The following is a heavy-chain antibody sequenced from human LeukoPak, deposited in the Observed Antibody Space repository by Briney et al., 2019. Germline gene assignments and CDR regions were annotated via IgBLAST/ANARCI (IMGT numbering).Heavy chain of an antibody. V-gene: IGHV4-39*07. CDR1: GGSISSSSYY. J-gene: IGHJ4*02. CDR3: AGYATTVTTNDY. D-gene: IGHD4-17*01. CDR2: IYYSGST. Sequence: SETLSLTCSVSGGSISSSSYYWGWIRQPPGKWLEWIGSIYYSGSTYNNPSLKSRVTISVDTSKNQFSLKLSSVSAADTAVYYCAGYATTVTTNDYWGQGSLVTVSS.